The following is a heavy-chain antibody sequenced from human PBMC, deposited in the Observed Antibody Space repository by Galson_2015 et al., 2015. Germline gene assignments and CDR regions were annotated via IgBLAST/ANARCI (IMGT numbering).Heavy chain of an antibody. CDR2: INPIFGTA. CDR3: ASLTRGYCSGGSRYEVGWFDP. D-gene: IGHD2-15*01. V-gene: IGHV1-69*13. Sequence: SVKVSCKASGGTFSSYAISWVRQAPGQGLEWMGGINPIFGTANYAQKFQGRVTITADESTSTAYMELSSLRSEDTAVYYCASLTRGYCSGGSRYEVGWFDPWGQGTLVTVSS. CDR1: GGTFSSYA. J-gene: IGHJ5*02.